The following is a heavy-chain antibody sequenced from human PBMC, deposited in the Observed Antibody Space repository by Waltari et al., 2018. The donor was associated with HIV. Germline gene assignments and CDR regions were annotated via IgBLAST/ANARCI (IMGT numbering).Heavy chain of an antibody. V-gene: IGHV4-61*02. CDR1: GGTISSGSYY. J-gene: IGHJ4*02. Sequence: QVQLQESGPGLVKPSQTLSLTCTVAGGTISSGSYYWSWIRQPAGKGLEWIGRIYTSGSTTYNPSLKSRVTISVATSKNQLSLKLSSVTAADTAVYYCAGGGSYGGYYFDYWGQGTLVTVSS. CDR2: IYTSGST. D-gene: IGHD4-17*01. CDR3: AGGGSYGGYYFDY.